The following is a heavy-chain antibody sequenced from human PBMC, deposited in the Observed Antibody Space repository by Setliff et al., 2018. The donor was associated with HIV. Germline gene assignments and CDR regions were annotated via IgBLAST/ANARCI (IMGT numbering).Heavy chain of an antibody. CDR3: ARAVYYFDF. J-gene: IGHJ4*02. Sequence: SETLSLTCSVSGGSISGSSYYWGWIRQPPGKGLEWIGSVYHSGSTYYNPSLKSRVTISVDKSKNQFSVKLRSVTAADTAVYYCARAVYYFDFWGQGTLVTVSS. V-gene: IGHV4-39*07. D-gene: IGHD1-20*01. CDR2: VYHSGST. CDR1: GGSISGSSYY.